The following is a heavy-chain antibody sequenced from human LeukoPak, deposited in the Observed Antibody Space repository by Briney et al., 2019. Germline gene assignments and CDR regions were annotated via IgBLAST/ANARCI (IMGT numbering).Heavy chain of an antibody. CDR1: GGSFSGYY. Sequence: SETLSLTCAVYGGSFSGYYWSWIRQPPGKGLEWIGEISHSGSTNYNPSLKSRVTISVDTSKNQFSLKLSSVTAADTAVYYCASSPSAFSGMDVWGKGTTVTVSS. CDR3: ASSPSAFSGMDV. CDR2: ISHSGST. V-gene: IGHV4-34*01. J-gene: IGHJ6*03. D-gene: IGHD3-10*01.